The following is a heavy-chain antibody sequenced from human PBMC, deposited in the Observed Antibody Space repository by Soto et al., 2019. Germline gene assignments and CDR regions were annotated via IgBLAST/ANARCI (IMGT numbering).Heavy chain of an antibody. CDR3: ARDRAYDFWSGYSHYFDY. CDR2: ISAYNGNT. CDR1: GYTFTSYG. V-gene: IGHV1-18*01. D-gene: IGHD3-3*01. Sequence: QVQLVQSGAEVKKPGASVKVSCKASGYTFTSYGISWVRQAPGQGLEWMGWISAYNGNTNYAQKLQGRVTMTTDTPTSTAYMELRSLRSDDTAVYYCARDRAYDFWSGYSHYFDYWGQGTLVTVSS. J-gene: IGHJ4*02.